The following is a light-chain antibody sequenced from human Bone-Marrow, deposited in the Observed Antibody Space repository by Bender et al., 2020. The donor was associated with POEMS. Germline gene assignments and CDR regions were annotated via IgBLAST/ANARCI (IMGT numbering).Light chain of an antibody. J-gene: IGLJ2*01. CDR1: NSDVGAYNY. CDR3: CSYAGSRFVE. V-gene: IGLV2-14*03. Sequence: QSALTQPASVSGSLGQSIILSCTGSNSDVGAYNYVSWYQQQPGKAPKLIIYDVSHRPSGVSDRFSGSKSRNTASLTISGLQPEDEAVYYCCSYAGSRFVEFGGGTTLTVL. CDR2: DVS.